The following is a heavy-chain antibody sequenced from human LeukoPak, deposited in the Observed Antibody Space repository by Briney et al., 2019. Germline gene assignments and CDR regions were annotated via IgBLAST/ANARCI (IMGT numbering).Heavy chain of an antibody. J-gene: IGHJ4*02. CDR1: GGSISSYY. CDR2: IYYSGST. CDR3: ARDASITGISY. V-gene: IGHV4-59*12. Sequence: SETLSLTCTVSGGSISSYYWSWIRQPPGKGLEWIGYIYYSGSTNYNPSLKSRVTISVDTSKTQFSLKLSSVTAADTAIYYCARDASITGISYWGQGTLVTVSS. D-gene: IGHD1-20*01.